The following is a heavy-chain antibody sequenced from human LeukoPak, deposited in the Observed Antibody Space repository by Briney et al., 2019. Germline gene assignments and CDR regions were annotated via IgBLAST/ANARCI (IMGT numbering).Heavy chain of an antibody. D-gene: IGHD4-23*01. J-gene: IGHJ4*02. CDR3: ARVGGNSLLGY. Sequence: ASVKVSCKASGYTFTSYYMHWVRQAPGQGLEWMGIINPSGGTTTYAQKFQGRVTMTRDTSTSTVYMGLSSLRSEDTAMYYCARVGGNSLLGYWGQGTLVTVSS. CDR1: GYTFTSYY. V-gene: IGHV1-46*01. CDR2: INPSGGTT.